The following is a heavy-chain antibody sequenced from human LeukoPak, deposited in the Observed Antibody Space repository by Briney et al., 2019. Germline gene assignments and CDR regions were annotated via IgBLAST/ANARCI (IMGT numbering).Heavy chain of an antibody. CDR3: AKGLEGVLRYFDWLFGPEDY. D-gene: IGHD3-9*01. CDR2: ISGSGAST. J-gene: IGHJ4*02. Sequence: GGSLRLSCAASGFTFSSYAMSWVRQAPGKGLEWVSAISGSGASTYYADSVKGRFTISRDNSKNTLYLQMNSLRAEDTAVYYCAKGLEGVLRYFDWLFGPEDYWGQGTLVTVSS. CDR1: GFTFSSYA. V-gene: IGHV3-23*01.